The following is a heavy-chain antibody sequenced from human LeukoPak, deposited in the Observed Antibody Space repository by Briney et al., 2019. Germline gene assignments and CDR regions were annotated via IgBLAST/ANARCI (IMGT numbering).Heavy chain of an antibody. CDR3: ARDRNSWFDP. J-gene: IGHJ5*02. CDR1: GFTFSSYS. Sequence: GGSLRLSCAASGFTFSSYSMNWVRQAPGKGLEWVSYISSSTNTIYYADSVKGRFTISRDNAKNSLYLQMNSLRAEDTAVYYCARDRNSWFDPWGQGTLVTVSS. CDR2: ISSSTNTI. V-gene: IGHV3-48*04. D-gene: IGHD2/OR15-2a*01.